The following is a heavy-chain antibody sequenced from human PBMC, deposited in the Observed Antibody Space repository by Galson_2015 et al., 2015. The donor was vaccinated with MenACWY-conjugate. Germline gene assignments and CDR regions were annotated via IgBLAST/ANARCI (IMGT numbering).Heavy chain of an antibody. V-gene: IGHV2-5*02. CDR2: IYWDDDK. CDR1: GFSLSTSGVG. D-gene: IGHD4-23*01. CDR3: ARAYGGNSVYYFDY. Sequence: PALVKPTQTLTLTCTFSGFSLSTSGVGVGWIRQPPGKALEWLALIYWDDDKRYSPSLKSRLTITKDTSKNQVVLTMTNMDPVDTATYYCARAYGGNSVYYFDYWGQGTLVTVSS. J-gene: IGHJ4*02.